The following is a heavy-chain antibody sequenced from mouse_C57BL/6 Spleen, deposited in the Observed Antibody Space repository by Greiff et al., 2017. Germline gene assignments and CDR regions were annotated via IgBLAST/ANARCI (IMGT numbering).Heavy chain of an antibody. CDR1: GYAFTNYL. Sequence: QVQLQQSGAELVRPGTSVKVSCKASGYAFTNYLIEWVKQRPGQGLEWIGVINPGSGGTNYNEKFKGKATLTADKSSSTAYIQLSSLTSEDSAVYFWARQGWGLIAYWGRGTLVTVSA. CDR2: INPGSGGT. J-gene: IGHJ3*01. V-gene: IGHV1-54*01. D-gene: IGHD1-1*02. CDR3: ARQGWGLIAY.